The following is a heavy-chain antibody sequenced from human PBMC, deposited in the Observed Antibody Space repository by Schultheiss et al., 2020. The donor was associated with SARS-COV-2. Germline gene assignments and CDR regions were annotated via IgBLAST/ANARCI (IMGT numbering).Heavy chain of an antibody. V-gene: IGHV3-7*03. CDR3: ARVTFWSGYYSDF. CDR1: GFTFSSYG. Sequence: GGSLRLSCAASGFTFSSYGMHWVRQAPGKGLEWVANIKQDGSEKYYVDSVKGRFTISRDNAKNSLYLQMNSLRAEDTAVYYCARVTFWSGYYSDFWGQGTLVTVSS. D-gene: IGHD3-3*01. CDR2: IKQDGSEK. J-gene: IGHJ4*02.